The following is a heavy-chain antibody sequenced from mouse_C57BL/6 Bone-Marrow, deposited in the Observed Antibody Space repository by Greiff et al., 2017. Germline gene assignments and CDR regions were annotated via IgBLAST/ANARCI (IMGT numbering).Heavy chain of an antibody. CDR3: ARAVTLTLIFYCNGGFAY. CDR1: GYTFTSYW. V-gene: IGHV1-72*01. CDR2: IDPNSGGT. Sequence: VQLQQPGAELVKPGASVKLSCKASGYTFTSYWMHWVKQRPGRGLEWIGRIDPNSGGTKYNEKFKSKAILTVDKPSSTAYMQLSSLTSEDSAVYYCARAVTLTLIFYCNGGFAYWGQGTLVTVSA. D-gene: IGHD2-1*01. J-gene: IGHJ3*01.